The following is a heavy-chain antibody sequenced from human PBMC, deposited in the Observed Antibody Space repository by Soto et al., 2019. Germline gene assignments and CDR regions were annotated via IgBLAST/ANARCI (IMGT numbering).Heavy chain of an antibody. CDR2: IYYSGST. CDR1: GGSISSYY. J-gene: IGHJ4*02. Sequence: PSETLSLTCTVSGGSISSYYWSWIRQPPGKGLEWIGYIYYSGSTNYKSSLKSRVTISVDNAKNSLYLEMNSLRGEDTAVYYCARLYYLDASVYRALDFWGQGILVTAPQ. V-gene: IGHV4-59*12. D-gene: IGHD3-22*01. CDR3: ARLYYLDASVYRALDF.